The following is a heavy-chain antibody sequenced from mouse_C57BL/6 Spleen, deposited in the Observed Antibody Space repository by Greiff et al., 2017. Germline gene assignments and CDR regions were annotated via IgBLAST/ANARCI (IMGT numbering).Heavy chain of an antibody. CDR3: ARPLFITTVVATSDWYFDV. CDR2: IDPNSGGT. J-gene: IGHJ1*03. V-gene: IGHV1-72*01. D-gene: IGHD1-1*01. CDR1: GYTFTSYW. Sequence: QVQLQQSGAELVKPGASVKLSCKASGYTFTSYWMHWVKQRPGRGLEWIGRIDPNSGGTKYNEKFKSKATLTVDKPSSTAYMQLSSLTSEDSAVYYCARPLFITTVVATSDWYFDVWGTGTTVTVSS.